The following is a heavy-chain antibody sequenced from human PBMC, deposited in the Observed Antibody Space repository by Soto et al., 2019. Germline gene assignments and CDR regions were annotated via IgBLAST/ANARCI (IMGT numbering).Heavy chain of an antibody. CDR2: IIPIFGIP. J-gene: IGHJ6*02. Sequence: QVQLVQSGAEVKKPGSSVKVSCKASGGTFSRYSITWVRQAPGHELEWIGRIIPIFGIPSYAQKFQGRVTITADESTSTAYMELSSLRSDDTAVYYCAREDRDRETGLVPAAIDGMDVWGQGTTVTVSS. D-gene: IGHD2-2*01. V-gene: IGHV1-69*08. CDR1: GGTFSRYS. CDR3: AREDRDRETGLVPAAIDGMDV.